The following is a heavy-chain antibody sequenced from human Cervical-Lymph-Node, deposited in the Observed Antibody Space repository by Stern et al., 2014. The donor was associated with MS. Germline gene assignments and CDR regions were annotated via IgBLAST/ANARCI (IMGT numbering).Heavy chain of an antibody. V-gene: IGHV5-51*01. D-gene: IGHD3-10*01. CDR3: ARQARYYYSWGHYNKNPDF. J-gene: IGHJ4*02. CDR2: ISPGDSET. Sequence: EVQLVQSGAEVKEPGESLKISCQASGYTFTNYWIGWVRQMPGKGLEWVGIISPGDSETIYSPAFQGQVTISADESIATAYLQWSSLQASDTAMYYCARQARYYYSWGHYNKNPDFWGQGTLVTVSS. CDR1: GYTFTNYW.